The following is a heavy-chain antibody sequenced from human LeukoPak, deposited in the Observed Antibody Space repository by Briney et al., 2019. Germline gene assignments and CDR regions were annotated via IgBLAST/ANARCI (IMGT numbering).Heavy chain of an antibody. V-gene: IGHV3-64*04. J-gene: IGHJ6*02. CDR3: ASERRYYCISGYGLTSYYYGMDV. D-gene: IGHD3-22*01. CDR1: GFTFSNYA. CDR2: ISSNGGST. Sequence: GGSLRLSCSASGFTFSNYAMHWVRQAPGKGLEYVSAISSNGGSTYYADSVRGRFTISRHSSKNTLYLQMNSLRAEDTAVYYCASERRYYCISGYGLTSYYYGMDVWGQGTTVTVSS.